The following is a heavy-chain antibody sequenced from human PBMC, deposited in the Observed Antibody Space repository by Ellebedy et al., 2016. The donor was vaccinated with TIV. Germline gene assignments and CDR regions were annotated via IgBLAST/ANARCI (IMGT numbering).Heavy chain of an antibody. J-gene: IGHJ3*02. CDR3: ARSKYDAFDI. CDR2: IYPGDSET. Sequence: GGSLRLSCQGSGNSFTSNWIAWVRQMPGRGLEWMGIIYPGDSETTYSPSLQGQVTIPADKSISTAYLQWSSLKASDTAMYYCARSKYDAFDIWGQGTMVTVSS. V-gene: IGHV5-51*01. CDR1: GNSFTSNW.